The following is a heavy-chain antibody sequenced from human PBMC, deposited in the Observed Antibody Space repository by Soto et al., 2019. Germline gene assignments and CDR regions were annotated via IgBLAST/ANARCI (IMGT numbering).Heavy chain of an antibody. CDR2: INHSGGST. Sequence: QVQLVQSGTEVKKPGASVMISCTASGYTFTDFYMHWVRQAPGQGLEWMGVINHSGGSTDFAQNFQGRVTITRDTSTSTVYMELSSLRSEDTAVYYCARTTIAAASPFQHWGQGTLVTVSS. CDR3: ARTTIAAASPFQH. V-gene: IGHV1-46*01. CDR1: GYTFTDFY. D-gene: IGHD6-25*01. J-gene: IGHJ1*01.